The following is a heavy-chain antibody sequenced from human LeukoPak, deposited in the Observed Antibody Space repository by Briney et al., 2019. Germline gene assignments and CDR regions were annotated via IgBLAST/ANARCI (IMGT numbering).Heavy chain of an antibody. Sequence: ASVKVSCKASGGTFTGYTISWVRQAPGQGLEWMGWIIPILGIANYAQKFQGRVTITADKSTSTAYMELSSLRSEDTAVYYCSGWCSSTSCYDRDYYYYGMDVWGQGTTVTVSS. V-gene: IGHV1-69*02. D-gene: IGHD2-2*01. J-gene: IGHJ6*02. CDR1: GGTFTGYT. CDR3: SGWCSSTSCYDRDYYYYGMDV. CDR2: IIPILGIA.